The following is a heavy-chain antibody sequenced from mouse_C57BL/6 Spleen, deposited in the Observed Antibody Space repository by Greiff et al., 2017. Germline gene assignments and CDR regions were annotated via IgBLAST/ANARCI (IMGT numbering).Heavy chain of an antibody. CDR3: ARYGIYYYGSSYVDAMDY. J-gene: IGHJ4*01. CDR2: IYPGSGST. Sequence: QVQLQQPGAELVKPGASVKMSCKASGYTFTSYWITWVKQRPGQGLEWIGDIYPGSGSTNYNEKFKSKATLTVDTSSSTAYMQLSSLTSEDSAVXYCARYGIYYYGSSYVDAMDYWGQGTSVTVSS. CDR1: GYTFTSYW. D-gene: IGHD1-1*01. V-gene: IGHV1-55*01.